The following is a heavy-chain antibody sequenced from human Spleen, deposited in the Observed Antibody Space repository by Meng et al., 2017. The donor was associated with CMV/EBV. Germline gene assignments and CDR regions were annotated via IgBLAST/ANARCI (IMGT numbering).Heavy chain of an antibody. V-gene: IGHV1-8*01. D-gene: IGHD6-19*01. J-gene: IGHJ4*02. Sequence: ASVKVSCKVSGYTFTSYDINWVRQASGQGLEWMGWMNPNSGNAGYAQSFQGRITMTWNNSISTAYMEVSNLRSEDTAVYYCARYSSVPFDFWGQGTPVTVSS. CDR3: ARYSSVPFDF. CDR2: MNPNSGNA. CDR1: GYTFTSYD.